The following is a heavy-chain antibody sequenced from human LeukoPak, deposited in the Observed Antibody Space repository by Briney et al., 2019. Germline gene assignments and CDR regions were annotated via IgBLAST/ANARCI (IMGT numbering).Heavy chain of an antibody. J-gene: IGHJ4*02. D-gene: IGHD6-13*01. CDR3: AKDMSSSWYGAGY. CDR2: ISWNSGSI. CDR1: GFTFDDYA. Sequence: GGSLRLSCAASGFTFDDYAMHWVRQAPGKGLEWVSGISWNSGSIGYADSVKGRFTISRDNAKNSLYLQMNSLRAEDTALYYCAKDMSSSWYGAGYWGQGTLVTVSS. V-gene: IGHV3-9*01.